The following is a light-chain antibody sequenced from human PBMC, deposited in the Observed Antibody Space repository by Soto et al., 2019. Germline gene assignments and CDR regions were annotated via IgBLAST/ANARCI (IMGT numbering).Light chain of an antibody. CDR1: QSLVHSDGIAY. Sequence: DVVMTQSPLSLPVTLGQPASISCRSNQSLVHSDGIAYFSWFQQRPGRSPRRXIYKVSNRDSGVPARFSGSGSGTDFALKISRVEPEDVGVYYCMQGTHWPITFGQGTRLEIK. CDR3: MQGTHWPIT. V-gene: IGKV2-30*02. J-gene: IGKJ5*01. CDR2: KVS.